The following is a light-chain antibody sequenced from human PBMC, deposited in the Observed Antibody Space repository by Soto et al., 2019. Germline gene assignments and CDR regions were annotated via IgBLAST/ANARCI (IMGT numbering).Light chain of an antibody. CDR2: DTS. V-gene: IGKV3-15*01. CDR3: QQRNNWPPVT. CDR1: QSVSSS. J-gene: IGKJ4*01. Sequence: EIVVTQSPATLSVSPGERVTLSCRASQSVSSSLAWYQQRPGQAPRLLIYDTSTRAAGIAARFSGSGSGTEFTLTISSLQSEDSAVYYCQQRNNWPPVTFGGGTKVEIK.